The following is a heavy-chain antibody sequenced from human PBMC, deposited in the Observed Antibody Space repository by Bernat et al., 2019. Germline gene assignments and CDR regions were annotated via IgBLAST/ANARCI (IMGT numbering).Heavy chain of an antibody. CDR3: ARDPYGSSKPYLFDY. CDR1: GYTFTSYA. V-gene: IGHV1-3*05. D-gene: IGHD6-6*01. Sequence: QVQLVQSGAEEKKPGASVKVSCKASGYTFTSYAMHWVRQAPGQRLEWMGWINAGNGNTKYSKKFQGRVTITRDTSASTAYMELSSLRSEDTAVYYCARDPYGSSKPYLFDYWGQGTLVTVSS. CDR2: INAGNGNT. J-gene: IGHJ4*02.